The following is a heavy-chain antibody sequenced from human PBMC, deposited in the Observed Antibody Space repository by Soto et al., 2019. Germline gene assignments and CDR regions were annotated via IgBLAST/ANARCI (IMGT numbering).Heavy chain of an antibody. J-gene: IGHJ4*02. D-gene: IGHD3-22*01. CDR3: TTDQGYYDSSGYFVDY. CDR1: GFTFSNAW. V-gene: IGHV3-15*07. CDR2: IKSKTDDGTT. Sequence: GGSLRLSCAASGFTFSNAWMNWVRQAPGKGLEWVGRIKSKTDDGTTDYAAPVKGRFTISRDDSKNTLYLQMNSLKTEDTAVYYCTTDQGYYDSSGYFVDYWGQGTLVTVSS.